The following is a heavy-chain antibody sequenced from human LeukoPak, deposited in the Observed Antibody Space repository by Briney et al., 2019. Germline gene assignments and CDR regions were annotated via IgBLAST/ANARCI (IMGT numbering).Heavy chain of an antibody. J-gene: IGHJ4*02. V-gene: IGHV5-51*01. CDR3: ARGKSSLYYLDF. D-gene: IGHD3-10*01. CDR1: GYGFSSYW. CDR2: IYPGNSET. Sequence: GESLKISCKGSGYGFSSYWIAWVRQMPGKGLEWMAIIYPGNSETTYSPSFEGQVSISADRSISTAYLHWSSLKASDTATYYGARGKSSLYYLDFWGQGTQVTVSS.